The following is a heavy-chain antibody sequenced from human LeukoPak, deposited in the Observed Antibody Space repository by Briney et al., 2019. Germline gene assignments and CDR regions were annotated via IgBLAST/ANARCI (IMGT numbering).Heavy chain of an antibody. CDR2: IYYSGST. J-gene: IGHJ4*02. CDR1: GGSISSYY. D-gene: IGHD6-13*01. Sequence: SETLSLTCTVSGGSISSYYWNWIRQPPGKGLEWIGYIYYSGSTYYNPSLKSRVTISVDTSKNQFSLKLSSVTAADTAVYYCARDNGSSWYRDYWGQGTLVTVSS. V-gene: IGHV4-59*12. CDR3: ARDNGSSWYRDY.